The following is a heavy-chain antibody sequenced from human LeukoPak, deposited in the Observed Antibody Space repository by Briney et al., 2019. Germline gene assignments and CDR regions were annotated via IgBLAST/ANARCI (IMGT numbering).Heavy chain of an antibody. J-gene: IGHJ4*02. Sequence: PSETLSLTCAVYGGSFSGYYWSWIRQPPGKGLEWIGEINHSGSTNYNPSLKSRVTISVDTSKNQFSLKLSSVTAADTAVYYCARASQPYYFDYWGQGTLVTVSS. V-gene: IGHV4-34*01. CDR1: GGSFSGYY. CDR2: INHSGST. D-gene: IGHD1-14*01. CDR3: ARASQPYYFDY.